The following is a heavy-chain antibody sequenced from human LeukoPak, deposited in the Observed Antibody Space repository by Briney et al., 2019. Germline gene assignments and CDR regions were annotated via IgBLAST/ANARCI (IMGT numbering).Heavy chain of an antibody. D-gene: IGHD6-13*01. J-gene: IGHJ6*02. V-gene: IGHV3-7*01. CDR1: GFTFSSYW. CDR3: ARVESSSWFYYYYYYGMDV. CDR2: IKQDGSEK. Sequence: GGSLRLSCAASGFTFSSYWMSWVRQAPGKGLEWVANIKQDGSEKYYVDSVKGRFTISRDNAKNSLYLQMNSLRAEDTAVYYCARVESSSWFYYYYYYGMDVWGQGTTVTVSS.